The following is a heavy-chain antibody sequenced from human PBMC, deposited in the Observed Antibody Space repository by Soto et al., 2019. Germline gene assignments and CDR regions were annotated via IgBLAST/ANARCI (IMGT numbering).Heavy chain of an antibody. CDR3: AAVPVLRFLKWLPAYFDY. J-gene: IGHJ4*02. Sequence: ASVKVSCKASGGTFSSYAIIWVRQAPGQGLEWMGGIIPIFGTANYAQKFQGRVTITADESTSTAYMELSSLRSEDTAVYYCAAVPVLRFLKWLPAYFDYWGQGTLVTVYS. V-gene: IGHV1-69*13. CDR1: GGTFSSYA. D-gene: IGHD3-3*01. CDR2: IIPIFGTA.